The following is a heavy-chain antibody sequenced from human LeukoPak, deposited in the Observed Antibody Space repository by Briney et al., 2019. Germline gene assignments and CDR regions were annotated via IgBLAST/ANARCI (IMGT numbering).Heavy chain of an antibody. J-gene: IGHJ3*02. Sequence: PGGSLRLSCAASGFTFSDYYMSWIRQAPGKGLEWVSFISGGATTIYYADSVKGRFTISRGNAKSSLYLQMNSLRAEDTAVYCCARWITGTGACCASDIWGQGTMVTVSS. CDR1: GFTFSDYY. V-gene: IGHV3-11*01. D-gene: IGHD1-7*01. CDR3: ARWITGTGACCASDI. CDR2: ISGGATTI.